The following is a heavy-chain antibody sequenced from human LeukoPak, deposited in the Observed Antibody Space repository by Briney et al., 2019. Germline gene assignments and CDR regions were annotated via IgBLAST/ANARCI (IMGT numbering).Heavy chain of an antibody. CDR2: IGGSDGTT. Sequence: GGSLRLSCAASGFTFSSYAMTWVRQAPGKGLEWVSTIGGSDGTTYYADSVKGRFTISRDNSNNTLYLQMNSLRVEDTAVYYCAKDKMYTSTSHHYYAMDVWGQGTTVTVSS. V-gene: IGHV3-23*01. CDR1: GFTFSSYA. CDR3: AKDKMYTSTSHHYYAMDV. J-gene: IGHJ6*02. D-gene: IGHD5-24*01.